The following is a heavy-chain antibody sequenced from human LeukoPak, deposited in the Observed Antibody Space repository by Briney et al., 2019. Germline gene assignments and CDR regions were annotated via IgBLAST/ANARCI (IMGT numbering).Heavy chain of an antibody. CDR1: GGTFSSYA. V-gene: IGHV1-69*05. Sequence: GSSVKVSCKASGGTFSSYAISWVRQAPGQGLEWMGGIIPISGTANYAQKFQGRVTITTDESTSTAYMELSSLRSEDTAVYYCARHPRPLGMSGGNYYDYWGQGTLVTVSS. J-gene: IGHJ4*02. CDR2: IIPISGTA. CDR3: ARHPRPLGMSGGNYYDY. D-gene: IGHD2-15*01.